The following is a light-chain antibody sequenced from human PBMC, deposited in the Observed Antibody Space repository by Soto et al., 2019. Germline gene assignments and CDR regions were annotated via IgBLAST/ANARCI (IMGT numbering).Light chain of an antibody. Sequence: EIVMTQSPATLSVSPGERATLSCRASQSVSSNLAWYQQKAGQAPRLLMYGASTRAIGIPGRFSGSGSGTDFTLTISRLEPEDFAVYYCQQRSKWRTFGQGTKVDIK. CDR1: QSVSSN. CDR2: GAS. V-gene: IGKV3-15*01. CDR3: QQRSKWRT. J-gene: IGKJ1*01.